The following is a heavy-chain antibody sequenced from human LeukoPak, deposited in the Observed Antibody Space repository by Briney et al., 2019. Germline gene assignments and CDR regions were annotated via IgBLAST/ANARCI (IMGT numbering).Heavy chain of an antibody. CDR1: GGSIRSSYYY. Sequence: TLSLTCTVSGGSIRSSYYYWGWIRQPPGKALEWLALIYWDDDKRYSPSLKSRLTITKDTSKNQVVLTMTNMDPVDTATYYCAHSKGLSITYDYWGQGTLVTVSS. V-gene: IGHV2-5*02. J-gene: IGHJ4*02. D-gene: IGHD1-20*01. CDR2: IYWDDDK. CDR3: AHSKGLSITYDY.